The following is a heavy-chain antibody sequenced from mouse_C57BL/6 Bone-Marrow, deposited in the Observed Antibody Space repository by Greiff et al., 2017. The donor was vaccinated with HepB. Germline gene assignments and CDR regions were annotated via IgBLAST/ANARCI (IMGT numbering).Heavy chain of an antibody. V-gene: IGHV1-81*01. J-gene: IGHJ3*01. D-gene: IGHD2-3*01. CDR3: ASEGGYDGYFRWAY. CDR1: GYIFTSYG. Sequence: QVQLQQSGAELARPGASVKLSCKASGYIFTSYGISWVKQRTGQGLEWIGEIYPRSGNTYYNEKFKCKATLTADKSSSTAYMELRSLTSEDSAVYYCASEGGYDGYFRWAYWGQGTLVTVSA. CDR2: IYPRSGNT.